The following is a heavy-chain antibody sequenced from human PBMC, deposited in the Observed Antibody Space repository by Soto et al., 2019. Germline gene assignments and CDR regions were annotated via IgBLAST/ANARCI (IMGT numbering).Heavy chain of an antibody. J-gene: IGHJ6*02. D-gene: IGHD3-10*01. CDR2: TSYDGSNK. Sequence: PGGSLILSCASSGFICSNYGIHWVRQAPGKGLEWVALTSYDGSNKYYADSVKGRFTISRDNSKNMVYLQMNSLRDEDTAVYYCAKDIALVRGVIIDFGVWGQGTTVTVSS. CDR1: GFICSNYG. CDR3: AKDIALVRGVIIDFGV. V-gene: IGHV3-30*18.